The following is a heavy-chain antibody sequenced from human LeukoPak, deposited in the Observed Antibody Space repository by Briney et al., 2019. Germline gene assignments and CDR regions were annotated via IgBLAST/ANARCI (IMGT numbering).Heavy chain of an antibody. CDR2: IYHSGST. Sequence: PSETLSLTCTVSGYSINSGYYWGWIRQPPGQGLEWIGSIYHSGSTYYNPSLKSRVTISVDTSKNQFSLKLRSVTAADTAVYYCARELRDYYDSSGYFGSFYYFDYWGQGTLVTVSS. D-gene: IGHD3-22*01. J-gene: IGHJ4*02. CDR1: GYSINSGYY. CDR3: ARELRDYYDSSGYFGSFYYFDY. V-gene: IGHV4-38-2*02.